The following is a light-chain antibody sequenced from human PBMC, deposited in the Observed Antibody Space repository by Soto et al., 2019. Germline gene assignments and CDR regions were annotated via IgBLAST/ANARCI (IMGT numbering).Light chain of an antibody. CDR2: QVS. Sequence: QSALTQPPSASGSPGQSVSISCTGTSSDVGGYNYVSWYQQHPGKAPKVIIYQVSKRPSGVPDRFSGSKSGSTASLTVSGLQAEDEADYYCSSYAVTPIVVFGTGTKVTVL. V-gene: IGLV2-8*01. J-gene: IGLJ1*01. CDR1: SSDVGGYNY. CDR3: SSYAVTPIVV.